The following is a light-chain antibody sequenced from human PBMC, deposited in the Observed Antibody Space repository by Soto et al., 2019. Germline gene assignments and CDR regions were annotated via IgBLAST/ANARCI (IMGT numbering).Light chain of an antibody. CDR3: CSYTTSGTYV. J-gene: IGLJ1*01. CDR2: EVT. V-gene: IGLV2-18*02. Sequence: QSALTQPPSVSGSPGQAVAISGTGTSSDLGNYNRVSWYQQPPGTAPKLIIYEVTNRPSGVPDRFSGSKSGDTASLTISGLQAENEADYYCCSYTTSGTYVFGTGTKLTVL. CDR1: SSDLGNYNR.